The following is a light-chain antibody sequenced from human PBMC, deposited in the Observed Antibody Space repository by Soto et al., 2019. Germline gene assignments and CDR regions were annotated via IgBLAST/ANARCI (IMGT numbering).Light chain of an antibody. CDR3: QQYGSSPPRLT. CDR2: GAS. V-gene: IGKV3-20*01. CDR1: QSVSSSY. J-gene: IGKJ4*01. Sequence: GTLSLSPGERATLSCRASQSVSSSYLAWYQQKPGQAPRLLIYGASSRATGIPDRFSGSGSGTDFTLTISRLEPEDFAVYYCQQYGSSPPRLTFGGGTKVDIK.